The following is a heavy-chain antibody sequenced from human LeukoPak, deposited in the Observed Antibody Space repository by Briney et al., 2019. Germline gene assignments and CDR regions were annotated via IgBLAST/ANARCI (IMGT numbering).Heavy chain of an antibody. CDR3: ARTPSSSGYIDY. D-gene: IGHD3-22*01. Sequence: PVKVSCKASGGTFSSYAISWVRQAPGQGLEWMGGIIPIFGTANYAQKFQGRVTITADESTSTAYMELSSLRSEDTAVYYCARTPSSSGYIDYWGQGTLVTVSS. CDR2: IIPIFGTA. J-gene: IGHJ4*02. CDR1: GGTFSSYA. V-gene: IGHV1-69*13.